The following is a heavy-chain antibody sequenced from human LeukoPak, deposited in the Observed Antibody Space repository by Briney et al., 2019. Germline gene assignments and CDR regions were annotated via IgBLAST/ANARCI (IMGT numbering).Heavy chain of an antibody. CDR1: GGSFSGYY. CDR3: ARVRGFASRYSSSWRYFDY. J-gene: IGHJ4*02. V-gene: IGHV4-34*01. D-gene: IGHD6-13*01. Sequence: PSETLSLTCAVYGGSFSGYYWSWIRQPPGKGLEWIGEINDSGSTNYNPSLKSRVTISVDTSKNQFSLKLSSVTAADTAVYYCARVRGFASRYSSSWRYFDYWGQGTLVTVSS. CDR2: INDSGST.